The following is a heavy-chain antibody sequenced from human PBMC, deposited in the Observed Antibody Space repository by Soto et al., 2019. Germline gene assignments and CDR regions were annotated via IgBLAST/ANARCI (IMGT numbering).Heavy chain of an antibody. CDR2: IKSSSNDI. Sequence: EVQLVESGGGLVKPGGSLRLSCVASGFTFGSYSMAWVRQAPGKGPEWVSYIKSSSNDIYYADSVTGRFTISRDNAKNSLHLQMNTLRAEDTAVYYCAKCDVLMTTSGGWCNWFDPWGQGTLVIVSS. V-gene: IGHV3-48*01. CDR3: AKCDVLMTTSGGWCNWFDP. D-gene: IGHD2-21*01. CDR1: GFTFGSYS. J-gene: IGHJ5*02.